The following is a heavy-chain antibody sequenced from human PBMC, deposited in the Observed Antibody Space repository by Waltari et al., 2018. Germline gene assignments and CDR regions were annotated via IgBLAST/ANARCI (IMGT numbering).Heavy chain of an antibody. Sequence: QLQLHESGPGLVKLSGTLSLTCAVSGESMSSSYVWNWVRQPPGKGLEWIGQVRGDGRTNYNPSFASRLTISLDTSTDHFSLRLTSATAADTAVYYCARDRGRGLYLDSWGQGILVTVSP. D-gene: IGHD2-15*01. CDR3: ARDRGRGLYLDS. CDR1: GESMSSSYV. CDR2: VRGDGRT. J-gene: IGHJ4*02. V-gene: IGHV4-4*02.